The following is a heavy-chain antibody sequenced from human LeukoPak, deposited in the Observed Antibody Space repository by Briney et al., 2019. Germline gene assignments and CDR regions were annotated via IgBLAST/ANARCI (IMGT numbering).Heavy chain of an antibody. V-gene: IGHV4-39*07. CDR3: ARVKRKYQLLKPLHETPSHYFDY. CDR2: IYYSGST. CDR1: GGSISSSSYY. D-gene: IGHD2-2*01. Sequence: SETLSLTCTVSGGSISSSSYYWGWIRQPPGKGLEWIGSIYYSGSTYYNPSLKSRVTISVDTSKNQFSLKLSSVTAADTAVYYCARVKRKYQLLKPLHETPSHYFDYWGQGTLVTVSS. J-gene: IGHJ4*02.